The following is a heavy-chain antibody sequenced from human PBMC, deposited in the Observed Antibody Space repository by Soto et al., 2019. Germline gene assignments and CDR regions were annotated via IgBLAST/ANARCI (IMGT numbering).Heavy chain of an antibody. V-gene: IGHV3-23*01. CDR1: GFTFSSYA. CDR2: ISGSGGST. J-gene: IGHJ6*02. D-gene: IGHD6-6*01. CDR3: AKDYEGSSSGGEYYYYGMVV. Sequence: EVQLLESGGGLVQPGGSLRLSCAASGFTFSSYAMSWVRQAPGKGLEWVSAISGSGGSTYYADSVKGRFTISRDNSKNTLYLQMNSLRAEDTAVYYCAKDYEGSSSGGEYYYYGMVVWGQGTTVTVSS.